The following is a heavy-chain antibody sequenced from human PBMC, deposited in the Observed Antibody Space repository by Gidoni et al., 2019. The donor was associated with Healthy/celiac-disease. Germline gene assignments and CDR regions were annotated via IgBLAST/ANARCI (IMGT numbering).Heavy chain of an antibody. J-gene: IGHJ4*02. CDR3: AKDIGGEIGIDY. Sequence: EVQLVESGGAVVQPGGSLRLSCAASGFTFADYTMDWVRQSQGKGLECVSLISWDGGSTYYADSGKGRFTISRDNSKNSLYLQMNSLRTEDTALYYCAKDIGGEIGIDYWGQGTLVTVSS. V-gene: IGHV3-43*01. CDR1: GFTFADYT. CDR2: ISWDGGST. D-gene: IGHD3-16*01.